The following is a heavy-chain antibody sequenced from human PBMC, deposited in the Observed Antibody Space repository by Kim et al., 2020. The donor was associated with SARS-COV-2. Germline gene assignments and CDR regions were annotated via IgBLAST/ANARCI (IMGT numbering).Heavy chain of an antibody. Sequence: SETLSLTCAVSGGSISSGGYSWSWIRQPPGKGLQWIGYIYHSGSTYYNPSLKSRVTISVDRSKNQFSLKLSSVTAADTAVYYCARGRADTAMVPFDPWG. CDR2: IYHSGST. J-gene: IGHJ5*02. D-gene: IGHD5-18*01. CDR3: ARGRADTAMVPFDP. CDR1: GGSISSGGYS. V-gene: IGHV4-30-2*01.